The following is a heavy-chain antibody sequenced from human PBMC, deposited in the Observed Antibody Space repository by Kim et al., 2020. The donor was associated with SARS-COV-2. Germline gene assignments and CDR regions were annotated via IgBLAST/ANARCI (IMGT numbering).Heavy chain of an antibody. CDR3: TRPPPAVATPADS. D-gene: IGHD1-1*01. Sequence: YMDSVKGRFAISRDNAKNSLDLQRTSLRAEDTAVYYCTRPPPAVATPADSWGQGTLVIVSS. J-gene: IGHJ4*02. V-gene: IGHV3-7*03.